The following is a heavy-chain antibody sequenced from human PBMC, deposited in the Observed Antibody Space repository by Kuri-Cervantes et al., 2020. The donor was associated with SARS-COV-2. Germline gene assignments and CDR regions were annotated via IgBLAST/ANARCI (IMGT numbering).Heavy chain of an antibody. Sequence: GGSLRLSCAASGFTFSGHWIRCVRQAPGKGLVWVSRINPDGSYTNNADSVKGRFTLSRDNAKNMLFLQMNSPRAEDTAVYYCVRDGDHWNFDYWGHGTLVTVSS. CDR3: VRDGDHWNFDY. V-gene: IGHV3-74*01. D-gene: IGHD1-1*01. CDR2: INPDGSYT. J-gene: IGHJ4*01. CDR1: GFTFSGHW.